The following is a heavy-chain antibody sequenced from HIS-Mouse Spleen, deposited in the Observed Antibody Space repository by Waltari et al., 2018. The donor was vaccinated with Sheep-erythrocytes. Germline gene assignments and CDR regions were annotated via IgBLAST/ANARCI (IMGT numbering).Heavy chain of an antibody. D-gene: IGHD1-26*01. CDR2: IIPILGIA. V-gene: IGHV1-69*04. J-gene: IGHJ4*02. CDR3: AQTGATTPHFDY. CDR1: GGTFSSYA. Sequence: QVQLVQSGAEVKKPGSSVKVSCKASGGTFSSYAINWVRQAPGQGLEWMGRIIPILGIANYAQKFQGRVTITADKSTSTAYMELSSLRSEDTAVYYCAQTGATTPHFDYWGQGTLVTVSS.